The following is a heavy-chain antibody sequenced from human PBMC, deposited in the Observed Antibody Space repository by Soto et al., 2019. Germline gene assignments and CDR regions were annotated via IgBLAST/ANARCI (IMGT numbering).Heavy chain of an antibody. Sequence: GGSLRLSCAASGFTFSSYGMHWVRQAPGKGLEWVAVISYDGSNKYYADSVKGRFTISRDNSKNTLYLQMNSLRAEDTAVYYCAKVGDCTNGVCYVEYYFDYWGQGTLVTVSS. V-gene: IGHV3-30*18. J-gene: IGHJ4*02. D-gene: IGHD2-8*01. CDR1: GFTFSSYG. CDR2: ISYDGSNK. CDR3: AKVGDCTNGVCYVEYYFDY.